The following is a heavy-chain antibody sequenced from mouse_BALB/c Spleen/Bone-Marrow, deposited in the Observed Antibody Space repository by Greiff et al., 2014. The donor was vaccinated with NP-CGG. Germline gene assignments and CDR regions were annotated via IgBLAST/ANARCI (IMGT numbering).Heavy chain of an antibody. CDR1: GLNIKDTY. D-gene: IGHD1-1*01. CDR2: IDPANGNT. CDR3: ARYYYGSSYSDY. V-gene: IGHV14-3*02. J-gene: IGHJ2*01. Sequence: VQLQQSGAELVKPGASVKLSCTASGLNIKDTYMHWVKQRPEQGLEWIGRIDPANGNTKYDPKFQGKATITADTSSNTAYLQLSSLTSEDTAVYYCARYYYGSSYSDYWGQGTTLTVSS.